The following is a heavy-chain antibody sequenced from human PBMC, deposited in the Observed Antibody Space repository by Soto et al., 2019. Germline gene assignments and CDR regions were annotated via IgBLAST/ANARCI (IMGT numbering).Heavy chain of an antibody. CDR3: ARQADRYSSSWYPADPFDY. J-gene: IGHJ4*02. CDR2: IYPGDSAT. Sequence: GESLKISCKGSGYSFTSYWIGWVRQMPGKGLEWRGFIYPGDSATRYSPSFQGQVTISADKSSTTACLQWSSQKASDTAMYYGARQADRYSSSWYPADPFDYWGQGTLVTVSS. CDR1: GYSFTSYW. V-gene: IGHV5-51*01. D-gene: IGHD6-13*01.